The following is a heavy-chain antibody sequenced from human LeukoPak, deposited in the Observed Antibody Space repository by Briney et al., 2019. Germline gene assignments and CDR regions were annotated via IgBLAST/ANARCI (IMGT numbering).Heavy chain of an antibody. CDR1: GFTFSGSA. Sequence: GGSLRLSCAASGFTFSGSAMHWVRQASGKGLEWVCRIRRKANSYATAYAASVKGRFTISREDSKNTAYLQMNSLKTEDTAVYYCTSYQSVGNWGQGTLVTVSS. J-gene: IGHJ4*02. CDR2: IRRKANSYAT. V-gene: IGHV3-73*01. CDR3: TSYQSVGN. D-gene: IGHD2-2*01.